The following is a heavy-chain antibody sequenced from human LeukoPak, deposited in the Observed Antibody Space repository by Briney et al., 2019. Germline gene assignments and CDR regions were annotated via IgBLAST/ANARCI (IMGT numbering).Heavy chain of an antibody. CDR3: ARDARGSSYMDV. V-gene: IGHV4-34*01. D-gene: IGHD3-10*01. J-gene: IGHJ6*02. CDR1: GGSFSGYY. CDR2: INHSGST. Sequence: SETLSLTCAVYGGSFSGYYWSWIRQPPGKGLEWIGEINHSGSTNYNPSLKSRVTISVDTSKNQFSLKLSSVTAADTAVYYCARDARGSSYMDVWGQGTTVTVSS.